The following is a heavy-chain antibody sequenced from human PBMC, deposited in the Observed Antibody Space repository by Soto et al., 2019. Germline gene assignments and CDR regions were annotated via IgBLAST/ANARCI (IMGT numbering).Heavy chain of an antibody. CDR1: GGSISHYY. D-gene: IGHD2-8*01. Sequence: SETLSLTCSVSGGSISHYYWSWIRQSPGKGLEWIGYAYYSGSTDYNPSLKSRVAMSVDTSKNQVSLKLNSVTTADTAVYYCARDRSTYGGGGTGEVKENWFDPWGPGTLVTVSS. CDR3: ARDRSTYGGGGTGEVKENWFDP. V-gene: IGHV4-59*01. J-gene: IGHJ5*02. CDR2: AYYSGST.